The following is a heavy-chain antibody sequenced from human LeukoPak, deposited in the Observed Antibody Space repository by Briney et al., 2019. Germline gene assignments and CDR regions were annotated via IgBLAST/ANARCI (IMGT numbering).Heavy chain of an antibody. J-gene: IGHJ6*02. V-gene: IGHV3-7*01. CDR1: GFTFSSYW. Sequence: GGSLRLSCAASGFTFSSYWMSWVRQAPGKGLEWVANIKQDGSEKYYVDSVKGRFTISRDNAKNSLYLQMNSLRAEDTAVYYCARGEVRGVYYYYGMDVWGQGTTVTVSS. D-gene: IGHD3-10*01. CDR3: ARGEVRGVYYYYGMDV. CDR2: IKQDGSEK.